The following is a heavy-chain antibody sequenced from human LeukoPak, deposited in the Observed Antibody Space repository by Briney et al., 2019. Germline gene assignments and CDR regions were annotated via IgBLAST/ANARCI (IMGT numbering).Heavy chain of an antibody. Sequence: GASVKVSCKASGYTFTGYYMHWVRQAPGQGLEWMGWINPNSGGTNCAQKFQGRLTMTRETSIRTAYMELSRLRSDDTAVYYCERDGYYGSGSYFYWGEGTLVTVSS. J-gene: IGHJ4*02. CDR3: ERDGYYGSGSYFY. CDR1: GYTFTGYY. CDR2: INPNSGGT. V-gene: IGHV1-2*02. D-gene: IGHD3-10*01.